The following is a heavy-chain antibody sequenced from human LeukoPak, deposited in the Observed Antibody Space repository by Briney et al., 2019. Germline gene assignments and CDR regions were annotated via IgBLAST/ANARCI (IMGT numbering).Heavy chain of an antibody. Sequence: GGSLRLSCAASGFTFSSYWMHWVRQAPGKGLVWVSRINSDGSSTSYADSVKGRFTISRDNAKNTLYLQMNSLRAEDTAVYYCATFDAVDDAFDIWGQGTMVTVSS. D-gene: IGHD2-2*01. CDR2: INSDGSST. V-gene: IGHV3-74*01. J-gene: IGHJ3*02. CDR3: ATFDAVDDAFDI. CDR1: GFTFSSYW.